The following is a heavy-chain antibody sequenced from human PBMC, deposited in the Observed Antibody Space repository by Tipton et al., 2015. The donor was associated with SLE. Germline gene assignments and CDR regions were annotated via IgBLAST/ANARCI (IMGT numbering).Heavy chain of an antibody. CDR2: ISAYNSNT. Sequence: QLVQSGAEVKKPGASVKVSCKASGYTFTSYGISWVRQAPGQGLEWMGWISAYNSNTNYAQKLQGRVTMTTDTSTSTAYMELRRLRSDDTAVYYCARDSAPRRYYDIPNRPWFDPWGQGTLVTVSS. CDR1: GYTFTSYG. V-gene: IGHV1-18*01. J-gene: IGHJ5*02. CDR3: ARDSAPRRYYDIPNRPWFDP. D-gene: IGHD3-9*01.